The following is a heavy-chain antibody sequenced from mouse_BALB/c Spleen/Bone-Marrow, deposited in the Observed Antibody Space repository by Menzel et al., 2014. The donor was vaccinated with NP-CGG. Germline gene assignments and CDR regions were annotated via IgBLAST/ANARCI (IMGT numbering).Heavy chain of an antibody. V-gene: IGHV4-1*02. CDR2: INPDSSTI. Sequence: EVQGVESGGGLVQPGGSLKLSCAASGFDFSRYWMSWVRQAPGKGLEWIGEINPDSSTINYTPSLKDKLIISRDNAKNTLYLQMSKVRSEDTALYYCARLSYYGRFAYWGQGTLVTVSA. CDR3: ARLSYYGRFAY. J-gene: IGHJ3*01. CDR1: GFDFSRYW. D-gene: IGHD1-1*01.